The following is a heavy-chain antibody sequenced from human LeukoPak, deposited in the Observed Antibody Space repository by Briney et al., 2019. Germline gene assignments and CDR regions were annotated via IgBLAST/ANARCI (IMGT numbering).Heavy chain of an antibody. J-gene: IGHJ4*02. CDR1: GFTFSSYG. CDR2: ISASGAST. Sequence: GGSLRLSCAASGFTFSSYGMSWVRQAPGKGLEWVSAISASGASTYHADSVKGRFTISRDNSKNTLYLQMNSLRAEDTAVYYCAKEQNPYDSSGYRQNFDYWGQGTLVTVSS. D-gene: IGHD3-22*01. CDR3: AKEQNPYDSSGYRQNFDY. V-gene: IGHV3-23*01.